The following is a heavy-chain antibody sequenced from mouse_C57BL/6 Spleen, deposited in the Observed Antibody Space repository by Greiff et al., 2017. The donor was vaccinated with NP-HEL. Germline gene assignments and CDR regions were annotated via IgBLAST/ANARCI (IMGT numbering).Heavy chain of an antibody. V-gene: IGHV1-52*01. D-gene: IGHD3-2*02. CDR3: ARGDSAGYGGY. J-gene: IGHJ2*01. Sequence: QVQLQQPGAELVRPGSSVKLSCKASGYTFTSYWMHWVKQRPIQGLEWIGNIDPSDSETHYNQKFKDKATLTVDKSSSTAYMQLSSLTSEDSAVYYCARGDSAGYGGYWGQGTTLTVSS. CDR2: IDPSDSET. CDR1: GYTFTSYW.